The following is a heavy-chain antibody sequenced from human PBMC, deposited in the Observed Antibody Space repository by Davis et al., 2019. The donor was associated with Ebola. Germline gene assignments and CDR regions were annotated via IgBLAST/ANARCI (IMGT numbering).Heavy chain of an antibody. CDR2: IIPIFGTA. CDR1: GGTFSSYA. V-gene: IGHV1-69*13. Sequence: SVKVSCKASGGTFSSYAISWVRQAPGQGLEWMGGIIPIFGTANYAQKFQGRVTITADESTSTAYMELSSLRSEDTAVYYCARASYNWNYALNWFDPWGQGTLVTVSS. J-gene: IGHJ5*02. D-gene: IGHD1-7*01. CDR3: ARASYNWNYALNWFDP.